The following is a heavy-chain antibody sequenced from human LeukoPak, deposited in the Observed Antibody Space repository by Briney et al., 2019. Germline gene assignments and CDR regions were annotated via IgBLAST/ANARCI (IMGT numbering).Heavy chain of an antibody. CDR3: ARVAIVVVPAAISPDFYYYYYMDV. V-gene: IGHV4-4*07. CDR1: GGSISSYY. CDR2: IYTSGST. J-gene: IGHJ6*03. Sequence: PSETLSLTCTVSGGSISSYYWSWIRQPPGKGLEWIGRIYTSGSTNYNPSLKSRVTMSVDTSKNQFSLKLSSVTAADTAVYYCARVAIVVVPAAISPDFYYYYYMDVWGKGTTVTVSS. D-gene: IGHD2-2*03.